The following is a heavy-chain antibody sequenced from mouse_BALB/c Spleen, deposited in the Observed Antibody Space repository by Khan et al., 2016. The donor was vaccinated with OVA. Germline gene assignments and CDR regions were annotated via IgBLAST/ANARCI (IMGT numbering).Heavy chain of an antibody. CDR2: ISGYNGST. CDR3: ARGDYYGSSSFAY. V-gene: IGHV1S34*01. J-gene: IGHJ3*01. CDR1: GYSFTGYY. Sequence: LVKTGASVKISCKASGYSFTGYYMHWVKQSHGKSLEWIGYISGYNGSTTYNQKFKGKATFTVDTSSSTVYMQFNSLTSEDSAVYYCARGDYYGSSSFAYWGQGTLVTVSA. D-gene: IGHD1-1*01.